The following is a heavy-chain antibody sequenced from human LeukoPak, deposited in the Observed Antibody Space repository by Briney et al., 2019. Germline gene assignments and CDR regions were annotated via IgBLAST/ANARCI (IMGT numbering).Heavy chain of an antibody. D-gene: IGHD3-22*01. Sequence: PGRSLRLTCAASGFTFSSYGMHWVRQAPGKGLEWVAVISYDGSNKYYADSVKGRFTISRDNSKNTLYLQMNSLRAEDTAVYYCAKAPQDGRDSSGYYPNAEYFQHWGQGTLVTVSS. V-gene: IGHV3-30*18. J-gene: IGHJ1*01. CDR3: AKAPQDGRDSSGYYPNAEYFQH. CDR1: GFTFSSYG. CDR2: ISYDGSNK.